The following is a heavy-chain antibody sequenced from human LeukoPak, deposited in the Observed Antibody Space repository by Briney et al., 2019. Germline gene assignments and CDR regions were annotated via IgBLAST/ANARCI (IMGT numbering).Heavy chain of an antibody. J-gene: IGHJ3*02. D-gene: IGHD3-10*01. Sequence: GESLKISCRGSGYSFTSYWIGWVRQMPGKGLEWMGIIYPGDSDTRYSPSFQGQVTISADKSISTAYLQWSSLKASDTAMYYCARLMVRGVILDAFDIWGLGTMVTVSS. CDR2: IYPGDSDT. CDR3: ARLMVRGVILDAFDI. CDR1: GYSFTSYW. V-gene: IGHV5-51*01.